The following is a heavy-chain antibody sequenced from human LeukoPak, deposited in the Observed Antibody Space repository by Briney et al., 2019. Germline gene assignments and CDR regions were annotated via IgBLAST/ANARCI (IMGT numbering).Heavy chain of an antibody. J-gene: IGHJ4*02. D-gene: IGHD6-13*01. CDR3: ASVSSSPIFDY. Sequence: GGSLRLSCAASGFTFNSFAMHWVRQAPGKGLEHLAFIQSDGIYKYYADSVKGRFTISRDNSKNTLYLQMNSLRAEDTAVYYCASVSSSPIFDYWGQGTLVTVSS. CDR2: IQSDGIYK. CDR1: GFTFNSFA. V-gene: IGHV3-30*06.